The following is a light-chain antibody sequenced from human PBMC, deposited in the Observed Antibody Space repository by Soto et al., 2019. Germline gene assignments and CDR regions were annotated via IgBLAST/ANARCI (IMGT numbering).Light chain of an antibody. J-gene: IGKJ2*01. Sequence: IQMTQSPSTLSASVGDRVTITCRASQSINGRLAWYQQKPGKAPNLLIYKASTLQSGIPSRFSGSGSGTEFTLTISSLQPDDFATYYCQQYDSYSYTFGQGTKVDIK. CDR3: QQYDSYSYT. CDR1: QSINGR. V-gene: IGKV1-5*03. CDR2: KAS.